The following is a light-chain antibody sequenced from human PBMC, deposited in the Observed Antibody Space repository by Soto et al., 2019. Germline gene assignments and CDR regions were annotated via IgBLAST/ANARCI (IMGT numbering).Light chain of an antibody. V-gene: IGKV3-11*01. CDR1: QSVTNY. CDR3: QQCHATPLT. CDR2: DAS. Sequence: EVFLTQSPDTLSLSPGERATLSCRATQSVTNYIAWYQQRPGQAPRLLIYDASNRASGVPAKFSGSGSGTEFTLTIDRLQPEDVGMYYCQQCHATPLTFGQGTRLEIK. J-gene: IGKJ5*01.